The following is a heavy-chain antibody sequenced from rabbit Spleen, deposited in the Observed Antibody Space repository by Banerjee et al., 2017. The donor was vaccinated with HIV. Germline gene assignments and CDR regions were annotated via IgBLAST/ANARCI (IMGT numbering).Heavy chain of an antibody. V-gene: IGHV1S45*01. CDR3: ARDLPTVVGWNLSL. J-gene: IGHJ6*01. D-gene: IGHD1-1*01. CDR1: SFSFSDRDV. Sequence: QEQLVESGGGLVKPGASLTLTCKASSFSFSDRDVMCWVRQAPGKGLEWIACINASTGKPVYATWASGRFTISKTSSTMVTLQMTSLTAADTATYFCARDLPTVVGWNLSLWGQGTLVTVS. CDR2: INASTGKP.